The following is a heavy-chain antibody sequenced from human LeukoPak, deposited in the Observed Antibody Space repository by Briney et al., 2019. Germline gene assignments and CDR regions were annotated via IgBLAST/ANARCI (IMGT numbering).Heavy chain of an antibody. V-gene: IGHV1-46*01. CDR2: INPSGGST. CDR1: GYSFTNYG. Sequence: ASVKVSFKASGYSFTNYGISWVRQAPGQGLEWMGIINPSGGSTSYAQKFQGRVTMTRDTSTSTVYMELSSLRSEDTAVYYCATAYNYGRDAFDIWGQGTMVTVSS. CDR3: ATAYNYGRDAFDI. D-gene: IGHD5-18*01. J-gene: IGHJ3*02.